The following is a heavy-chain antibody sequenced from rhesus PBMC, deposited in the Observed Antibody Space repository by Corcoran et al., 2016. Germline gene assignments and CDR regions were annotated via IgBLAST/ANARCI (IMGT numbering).Heavy chain of an antibody. CDR1: GGSISGYYY. V-gene: IGHV4-73*01. Sequence: QVQLQQWGEGLVKPSETLSLTCAVYGGSISGYYYWSWIRQPPGKGLEWIGYIYGNSASTNSPPSLKNRFTISKDTSKNQFSLKLSSVTAADTAVYYCARDEGGVAAALGYFDYWGQGVLVTVSS. CDR3: ARDEGGVAAALGYFDY. CDR2: IYGNSAST. J-gene: IGHJ4*01. D-gene: IGHD4-29*01.